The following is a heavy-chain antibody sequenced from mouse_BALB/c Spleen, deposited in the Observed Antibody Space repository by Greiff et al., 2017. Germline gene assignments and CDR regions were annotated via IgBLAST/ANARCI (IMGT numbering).Heavy chain of an antibody. V-gene: IGHV1-9*01. CDR2: ILPGSGST. CDR1: GYTFSSYW. J-gene: IGHJ4*01. CDR3: ARTRNFYAMDY. D-gene: IGHD2-1*01. Sequence: QVQLKESGAELMKPGASVKISCKATGYTFSSYWIEWVKQRPGHGLEWIGEILPGSGSTNYNEKFKGKATFTADTSSNTAYMQLSSLTSEDSAVYYCARTRNFYAMDYWGQGTSVTVSS.